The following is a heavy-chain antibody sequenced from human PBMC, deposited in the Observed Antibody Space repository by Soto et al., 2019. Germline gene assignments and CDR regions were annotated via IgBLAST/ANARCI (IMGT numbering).Heavy chain of an antibody. V-gene: IGHV3-7*04. CDR1: GFTFSSYW. Sequence: GGSLRLSCAASGFTFSSYWMSWVRQAPGKGLEWVANIKQDGSEKYYVDSVEGRFTISRDNAKNSLYLQMNSLRAEDTAVYYCARVVAVADYYFDYWGQGTLVTVSS. CDR2: IKQDGSEK. J-gene: IGHJ4*02. CDR3: ARVVAVADYYFDY. D-gene: IGHD6-19*01.